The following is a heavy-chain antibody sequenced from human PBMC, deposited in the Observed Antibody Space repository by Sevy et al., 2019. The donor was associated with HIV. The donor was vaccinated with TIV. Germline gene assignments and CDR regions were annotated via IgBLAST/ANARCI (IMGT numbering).Heavy chain of an antibody. CDR1: GYTFTSYK. CDR2: VSAHNGDT. J-gene: IGHJ4*02. D-gene: IGHD2-15*01. CDR3: VRAYCSGGRCYSGAY. V-gene: IGHV1-18*01. Sequence: GPSVKVSCKTSGYTFTSYKITWVRQAPGQGLEWMGWVSAHNGDTNYAQRFRGRVTMTTDTSTSTAYMDLRSLRSDDTAVYYCVRAYCSGGRCYSGAYWGQGTLVTVSS.